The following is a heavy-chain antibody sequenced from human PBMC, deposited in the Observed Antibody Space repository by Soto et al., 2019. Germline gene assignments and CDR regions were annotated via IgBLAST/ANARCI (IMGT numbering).Heavy chain of an antibody. Sequence: QVQLVQSGAEVKKPGASVKVSCKASGYTFTGYYMHWVRQAPGQGLEWMGWINPNSGGTNYAQKFQGRVTMTRDTSISTAYMERSRRRSDDTAVYYCARDPTRIAARPGNWFDPWGQGTLVTVSS. CDR2: INPNSGGT. V-gene: IGHV1-2*02. CDR1: GYTFTGYY. J-gene: IGHJ5*02. D-gene: IGHD6-6*01. CDR3: ARDPTRIAARPGNWFDP.